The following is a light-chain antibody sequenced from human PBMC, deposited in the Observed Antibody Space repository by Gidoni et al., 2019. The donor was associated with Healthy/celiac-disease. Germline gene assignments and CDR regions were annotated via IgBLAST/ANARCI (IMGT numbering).Light chain of an antibody. CDR1: QSVSSSY. CDR2: GAS. V-gene: IGKV3-20*01. CDR3: QQYGSSSYT. Sequence: EIVLTQSPCTLFLSPGERATLSCRASQSVSSSYLAWYQQKPGQAPRLLIYGASSRATGIPDRFSGSGSGTDFTLTISRLEPEDFAVYYCQQYGSSSYTFGRGPSWRSN. J-gene: IGKJ2*01.